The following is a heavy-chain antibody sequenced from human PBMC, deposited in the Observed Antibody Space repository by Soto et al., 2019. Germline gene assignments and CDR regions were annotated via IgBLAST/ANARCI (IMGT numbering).Heavy chain of an antibody. CDR2: IYYSGST. D-gene: IGHD3-10*01. Sequence: QVQLQESGPGLVKPSQTLSLTCTVSGGSISSGGYYWSWIRQHPGKGLEWIGYIYYSGSTYYNQSLKSRLTISVDTSKNQFSLKLSSVTAADTAVYYCARGVTMVRGVIHTPYFDYWGQGTLVTVSS. CDR1: GGSISSGGYY. J-gene: IGHJ4*02. V-gene: IGHV4-31*03. CDR3: ARGVTMVRGVIHTPYFDY.